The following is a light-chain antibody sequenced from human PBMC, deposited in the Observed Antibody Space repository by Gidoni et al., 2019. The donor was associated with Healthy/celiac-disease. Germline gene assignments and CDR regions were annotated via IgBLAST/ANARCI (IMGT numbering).Light chain of an antibody. J-gene: IGKJ3*01. V-gene: IGKV4-1*01. CDR2: WAS. CDR3: QQYYSTSLT. Sequence: DIVMTQSPASLPVSLGERATINCRSSQSVLYSSNNKNYLAWYQQKPGQPPKLLIDWASTRESGVPDRFSGSGSGTDFTLTISSLQAEDVAVYYCQQYYSTSLTFGPGTKVDIK. CDR1: QSVLYSSNNKNY.